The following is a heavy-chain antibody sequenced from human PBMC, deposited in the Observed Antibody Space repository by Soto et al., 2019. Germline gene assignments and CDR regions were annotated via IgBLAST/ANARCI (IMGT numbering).Heavy chain of an antibody. V-gene: IGHV1-18*01. CDR2: ISAYNGNT. Sequence: QVQLVQSGAEVKSPGASVKVSCKASGYTFPNYAISWVRQAPGQGLEWMGWISAYNGNTNYAQKLQGRVTMTADTSTRTAYRGSRSLRADDTAVYYCGRVAGWWLQNYFYGMAVWGHGTAVTVSS. D-gene: IGHD5-12*01. CDR1: GYTFPNYA. J-gene: IGHJ6*02. CDR3: GRVAGWWLQNYFYGMAV.